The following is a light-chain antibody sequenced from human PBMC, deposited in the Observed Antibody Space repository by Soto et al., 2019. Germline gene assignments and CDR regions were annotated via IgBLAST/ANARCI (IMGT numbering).Light chain of an antibody. V-gene: IGKV3-20*01. Sequence: EIVLTQSPGTLSLSPGERATLSCRASQSVSSSYLAWYQQKPGQAPRLLIYGASSRATGLPDRFSGSGSGTDFTLTISRLEPEYFAVYYCQQYGSSPLFTFGPGTKVDIK. CDR2: GAS. CDR1: QSVSSSY. J-gene: IGKJ3*01. CDR3: QQYGSSPLFT.